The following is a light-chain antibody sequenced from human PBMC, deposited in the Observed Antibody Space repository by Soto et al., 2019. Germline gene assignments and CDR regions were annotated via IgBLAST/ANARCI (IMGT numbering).Light chain of an antibody. J-gene: IGKJ1*01. CDR3: QQSYSTSWT. Sequence: DMQMTQSPSSLSASVGDRVTITCRASQGISTYLNWYQQKPGKAPKLLIYAASSLQSGVPSRFSGSGSGTDFTLIISSLQPEDFATYYCQQSYSTSWTFGQGTKVDIK. CDR2: AAS. CDR1: QGISTY. V-gene: IGKV1-39*01.